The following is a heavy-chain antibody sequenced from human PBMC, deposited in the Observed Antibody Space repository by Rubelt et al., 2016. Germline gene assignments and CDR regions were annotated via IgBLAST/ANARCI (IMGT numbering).Heavy chain of an antibody. CDR1: GGSISISSYY. D-gene: IGHD3-10*01. CDR3: ARKGDERTFDS. J-gene: IGHJ4*02. Sequence: QLQLQESGPGLMKPSETLSLTCTVSGGSISISSYYWGWIRQPPGKGLEWIGNINYGGITYYNPSLKSRVTISVDTSKNQFSLRRTSVTAADTAVYYCARKGDERTFDSWGQGTLVTVSS. V-gene: IGHV4-39*01. CDR2: INYGGIT.